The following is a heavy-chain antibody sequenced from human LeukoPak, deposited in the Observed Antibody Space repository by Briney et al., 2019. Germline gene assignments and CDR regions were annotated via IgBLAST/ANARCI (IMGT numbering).Heavy chain of an antibody. CDR3: ARVQYSSSWYAYYYYYMDV. V-gene: IGHV3-21*04. D-gene: IGHD6-13*01. J-gene: IGHJ6*03. CDR1: GFTFSSYS. CDR2: ISSSSGYI. Sequence: GGSLRLSCAASGFTFSSYSMNWVRQAPGKGLEWVSPISSSSGYIYYADSVKGRFTVSRDNTKNSLYLQMNSLRAEDTALYYCARVQYSSSWYAYYYYYMDVWGKGTTVTVSS.